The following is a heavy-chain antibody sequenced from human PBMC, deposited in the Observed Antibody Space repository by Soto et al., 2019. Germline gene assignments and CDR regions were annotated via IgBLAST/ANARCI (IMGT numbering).Heavy chain of an antibody. CDR2: INYVGRTS. CDR1: GDSMSGFY. J-gene: IGHJ4*02. Sequence: SETLSLTCTVSGDSMSGFYWSWIRQTPGKGLEWIGYINYVGRTSYYSPSLQSRVTISLDSSKNQFSLILSSVTAADTAVYFCARFRRNYFDYWGQGTLVTVSS. CDR3: ARFRRNYFDY. D-gene: IGHD3-10*01. V-gene: IGHV4-59*01.